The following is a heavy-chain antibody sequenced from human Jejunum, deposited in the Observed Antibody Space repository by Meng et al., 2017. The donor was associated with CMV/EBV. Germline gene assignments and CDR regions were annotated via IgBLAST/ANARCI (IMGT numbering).Heavy chain of an antibody. D-gene: IGHD2-2*01. Sequence: CSVSNYSVSSGYYWGWIRQAPGKGLEWIGYIYYSGTTNYSPSLKSRVTMSVDTSKSQFSLRLNSLTTADTAVYYCARGRTSHFDYWGEGTLVTVSS. CDR2: IYYSGTT. V-gene: IGHV4-38-2*02. CDR3: ARGRTSHFDY. CDR1: NYSVSSGYY. J-gene: IGHJ4*02.